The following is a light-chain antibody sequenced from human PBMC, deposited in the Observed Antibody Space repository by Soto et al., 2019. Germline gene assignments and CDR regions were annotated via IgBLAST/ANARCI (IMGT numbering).Light chain of an antibody. CDR1: QSVSSNH. Sequence: ENVLTQSPGTLSLSPGERATLSCRASQSVSSNHLAWYQQKPGQAPRLLIYGGSSRATGIPVRFSGSGSETDFTLTITRLEPEDFAMYYCQQYSSSRTFGQGTKVDNK. CDR3: QQYSSSRT. CDR2: GGS. V-gene: IGKV3-20*01. J-gene: IGKJ1*01.